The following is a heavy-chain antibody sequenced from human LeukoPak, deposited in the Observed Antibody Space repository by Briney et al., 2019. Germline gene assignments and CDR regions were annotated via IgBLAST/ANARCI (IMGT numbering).Heavy chain of an antibody. J-gene: IGHJ6*02. V-gene: IGHV3-74*01. CDR1: GFTFSRRW. Sequence: PGGSLRLSCVASGFTFSRRWMHWVRHAPGKGLVWVSIINTDGSTTRYADFVEGRFTISRDNARNTLYLEMNSLRVEDTAVYFCARDISRTMDVWGQGTTVTV. D-gene: IGHD2/OR15-2a*01. CDR2: INTDGSTT. CDR3: ARDISRTMDV.